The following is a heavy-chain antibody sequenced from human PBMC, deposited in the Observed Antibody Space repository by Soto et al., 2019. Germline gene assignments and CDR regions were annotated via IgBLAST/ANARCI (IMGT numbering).Heavy chain of an antibody. Sequence: ASVKVSCKASGYTFTGYYMHWVRQAPGQGLEWMGWINPNSGGTNYAQKFQGWVTMTRDTSISTAYMELSRLRSDDTAVYYCARTALAAAGPGYYYYGMDVWGQGTTVTVSS. CDR2: INPNSGGT. CDR1: GYTFTGYY. D-gene: IGHD6-13*01. CDR3: ARTALAAAGPGYYYYGMDV. J-gene: IGHJ6*02. V-gene: IGHV1-2*04.